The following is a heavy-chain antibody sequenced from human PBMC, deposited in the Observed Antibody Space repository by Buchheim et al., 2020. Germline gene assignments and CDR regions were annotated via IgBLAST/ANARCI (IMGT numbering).Heavy chain of an antibody. V-gene: IGHV3-48*01. CDR2: ISSSSSTI. J-gene: IGHJ4*02. D-gene: IGHD5-18*01. CDR1: GFTFSSYS. Sequence: EVQLVESGGGLVQPGGSLRLSCAASGFTFSSYSMNWVRQAPGKGLEWVSYISSSSSTIYYADSVKGRFTLSSDNDKNSMYLQMNSLRAEDTAVYYCAREGYSYGILLGYFDYWGQGTL. CDR3: AREGYSYGILLGYFDY.